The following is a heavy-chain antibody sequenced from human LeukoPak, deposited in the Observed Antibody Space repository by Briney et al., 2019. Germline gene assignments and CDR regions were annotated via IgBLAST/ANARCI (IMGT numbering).Heavy chain of an antibody. CDR2: ISSDGNDK. V-gene: IGHV3-30*18. D-gene: IGHD2-2*01. Sequence: GGSLRLSCAASGFTFSTYGMHWVREAPGKGLEWVAVISSDGNDKYYADSVKGRFAISRDNSKNTLYVQMNSLRAEDTAVYYCAKGEGGYCSSTSCSTFFDYWGQGTLVTVSS. CDR1: GFTFSTYG. J-gene: IGHJ4*02. CDR3: AKGEGGYCSSTSCSTFFDY.